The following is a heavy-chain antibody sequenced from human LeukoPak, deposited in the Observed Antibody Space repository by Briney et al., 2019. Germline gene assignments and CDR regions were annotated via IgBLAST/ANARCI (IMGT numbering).Heavy chain of an antibody. CDR3: AKSLGRNNHYYHPNSGGY. V-gene: IGHV3-23*01. Sequence: GGSLRLSCAASGFTFSSYWMSWVRQAPGKGLEWVSAISGSGGSTYYADSVKGRFTISRDNSKNTLYLQMNSLRAEDTAVYYCAKSLGRNNHYYHPNSGGYWGQGTLVTVSS. J-gene: IGHJ4*02. CDR2: ISGSGGST. D-gene: IGHD6-19*01. CDR1: GFTFSSYW.